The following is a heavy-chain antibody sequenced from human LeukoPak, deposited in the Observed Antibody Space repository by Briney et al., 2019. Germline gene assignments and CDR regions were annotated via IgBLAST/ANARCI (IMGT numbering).Heavy chain of an antibody. CDR1: GVTFSSYA. J-gene: IGHJ4*02. Sequence: PGGSLRLSCAASGVTFSSYAMHWGRQAPGEGLQGVAVISYDGSNKYYTDSVKGRFTISRENSKNTLYLQMNSLRAEDTAVYYCARGTPYSSGWYRYGVDYWGQGTLVTVSS. D-gene: IGHD6-19*01. V-gene: IGHV3-30-3*01. CDR2: ISYDGSNK. CDR3: ARGTPYSSGWYRYGVDY.